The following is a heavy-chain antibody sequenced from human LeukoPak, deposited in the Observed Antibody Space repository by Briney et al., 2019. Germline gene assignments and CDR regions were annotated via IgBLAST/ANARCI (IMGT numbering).Heavy chain of an antibody. J-gene: IGHJ5*02. V-gene: IGHV3-21*01. Sequence: GGSLRLSCAASGFTFSSYSMNWVRQAPGKGLEWVSSISSSSSYIYYADSVKGRFTISRDNAKNSLYLQMNSLRAEDTAVYYCARERWTGTTRNGWFDTWGQGTLVTVSS. CDR2: ISSSSSYI. CDR1: GFTFSSYS. CDR3: ARERWTGTTRNGWFDT. D-gene: IGHD1-7*01.